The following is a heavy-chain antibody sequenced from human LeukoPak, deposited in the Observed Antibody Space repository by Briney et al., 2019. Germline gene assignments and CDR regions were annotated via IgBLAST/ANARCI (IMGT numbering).Heavy chain of an antibody. D-gene: IGHD6-19*01. J-gene: IGHJ4*02. CDR3: AKDSIAVAGNVDY. Sequence: GGSLRLSCAASGFTFDDYAMHWVRQAPGKGLECGSGISWNSVSIGYADSVKGGFTISRDNAKNSLYLQMNSLRAEDTALYYCAKDSIAVAGNVDYWGQGTLVTVSS. CDR1: GFTFDDYA. V-gene: IGHV3-9*01. CDR2: ISWNSVSI.